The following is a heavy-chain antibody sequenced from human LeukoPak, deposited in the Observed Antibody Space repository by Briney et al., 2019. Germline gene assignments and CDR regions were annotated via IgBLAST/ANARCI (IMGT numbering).Heavy chain of an antibody. J-gene: IGHJ3*02. V-gene: IGHV3-11*01. CDR1: GFTFSDYY. CDR2: ISSSGSTI. Sequence: PGGSLRLSCASSGFTFSDYYKSWIRQAPGKGLEWVSYISSSGSTIYYADSVKGRFTISRDNAKNSLYLQMNSLRAEDMALYYCAKDIGSSPGDDAFDSWGQGTMVTVSS. CDR3: AKDIGSSPGDDAFDS. D-gene: IGHD6-6*01.